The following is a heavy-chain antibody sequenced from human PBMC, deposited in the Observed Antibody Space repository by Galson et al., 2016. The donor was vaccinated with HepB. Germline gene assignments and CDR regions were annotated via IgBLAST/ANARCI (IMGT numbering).Heavy chain of an antibody. V-gene: IGHV3-9*01. CDR1: GFKFDDYA. J-gene: IGHJ6*02. D-gene: IGHD3-3*01. CDR3: AKDINYDFWSGRHGMDV. CDR2: ITWNSVSK. Sequence: SLRLSCAASGFKFDDYAMHWVRQAPGKGLEWVAGITWNSVSKVYSDAVKGRFTISRDNDRNSLYLRVSSLRPEDTALYYCAKDINYDFWSGRHGMDVWGLGTTVTVSS.